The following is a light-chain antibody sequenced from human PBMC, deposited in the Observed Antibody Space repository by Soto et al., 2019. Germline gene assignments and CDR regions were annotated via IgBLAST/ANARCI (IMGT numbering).Light chain of an antibody. CDR3: QQYGASPWT. CDR2: DTS. CDR1: QSLSSIY. J-gene: IGKJ1*01. Sequence: EIVLTQSPGTLSLSPGQGATLSCRASQSLSSIYLAWYQQKPGQAPRLLIYDTSTRATGIPDRFSGSGSGTDFTLTISRLEPEDFAVYHCQQYGASPWTFGQGTKVEVK. V-gene: IGKV3-20*01.